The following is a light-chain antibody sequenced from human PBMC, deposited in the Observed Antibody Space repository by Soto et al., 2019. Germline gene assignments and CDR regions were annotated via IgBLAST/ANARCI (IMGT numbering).Light chain of an antibody. J-gene: IGKJ3*01. CDR3: QQYDNLPSFT. CDR2: YAS. Sequence: DIQMTQSPSSLSASVGDRVTITCQASQDISNYLNWYQQKPGKAPKLLIYYASNLETGVPSRFSGSGSVTDFTFTISSLQPEDIATYYCQQYDNLPSFTFGPGTKVDIK. V-gene: IGKV1-33*01. CDR1: QDISNY.